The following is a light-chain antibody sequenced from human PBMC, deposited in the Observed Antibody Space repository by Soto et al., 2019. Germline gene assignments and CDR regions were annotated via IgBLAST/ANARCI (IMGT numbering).Light chain of an antibody. CDR1: SSDVGGYNY. CDR2: DVS. Sequence: QSVLTQPASVSGSPGQSITISCTGTSSDVGGYNYVSWYQHHPGKAPKLMIYDVSNRPSGVSNRFSGSKSGNTASLTISGLQAEDEADYYCSSYTSSNTAVFGGGTKVTVL. CDR3: SSYTSSNTAV. V-gene: IGLV2-14*03. J-gene: IGLJ2*01.